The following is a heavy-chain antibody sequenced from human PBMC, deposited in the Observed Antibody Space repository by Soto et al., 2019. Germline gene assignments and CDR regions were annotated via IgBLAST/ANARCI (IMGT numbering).Heavy chain of an antibody. Sequence: GASVKVSCKASGYTFTSYASHWVRQAPGQRLEWMGWINAGNGKTKYSQKFQGRVIITRDTSAGTAYMELRSLRSEDTAVYYCATRIVAFCWGQGTLITVCS. CDR3: ATRIVAFC. D-gene: IGHD5-12*01. V-gene: IGHV1-3*01. J-gene: IGHJ1*01. CDR2: INAGNGKT. CDR1: GYTFTSYA.